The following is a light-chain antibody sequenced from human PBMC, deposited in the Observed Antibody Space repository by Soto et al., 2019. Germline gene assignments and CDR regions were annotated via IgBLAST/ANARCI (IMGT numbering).Light chain of an antibody. Sequence: QSVLTQPPSVSGAPGQRVTISCTGSSSNIGAGYDVRWYQRLPGTAPKVLIYSNNNRPSGVPDRFSGSKSGTSASLAITGLQAEDEADYYCQSYDSSLSGSYVFGTGTKVTVL. CDR3: QSYDSSLSGSYV. J-gene: IGLJ1*01. CDR2: SNN. V-gene: IGLV1-40*01. CDR1: SSNIGAGYD.